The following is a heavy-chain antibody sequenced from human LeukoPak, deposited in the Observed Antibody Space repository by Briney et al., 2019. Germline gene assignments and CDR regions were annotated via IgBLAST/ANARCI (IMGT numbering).Heavy chain of an antibody. CDR1: GGTFSSYA. CDR2: IIPILGIA. D-gene: IGHD3-9*01. CDR3: ARDRYYDILTGYQRDLYYFDY. J-gene: IGHJ4*02. V-gene: IGHV1-69*04. Sequence: SVKVSCKASGGTFSSYAISWVRQAPGQGLEWMGRIIPILGIANYAQKFQGRVTITADKSTSTAYMELSSLRSEDTAVYYCARDRYYDILTGYQRDLYYFDYWGQGTLVTVSS.